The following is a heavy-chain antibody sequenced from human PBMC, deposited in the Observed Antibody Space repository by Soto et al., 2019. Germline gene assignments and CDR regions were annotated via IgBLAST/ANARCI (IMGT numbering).Heavy chain of an antibody. CDR2: INAYNGNT. Sequence: ASVKVSCKASGYTFSSYGISWVRQAPGQGLEWLGWINAYNGNTNYAQKFQGRVTITTDTSTSTAYMELKSLRSDDTAVYYCAGSSSFYSPFDYWGQGTLVTVSS. D-gene: IGHD2-2*01. CDR1: GYTFSSYG. J-gene: IGHJ4*01. V-gene: IGHV1-18*01. CDR3: AGSSSFYSPFDY.